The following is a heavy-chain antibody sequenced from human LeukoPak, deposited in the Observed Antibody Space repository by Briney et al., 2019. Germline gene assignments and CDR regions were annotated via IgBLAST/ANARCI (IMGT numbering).Heavy chain of an antibody. D-gene: IGHD6-13*01. CDR2: ISSSSGFI. V-gene: IGHV3-21*01. J-gene: IGHJ4*02. CDR3: ARGEAYSSSWCSVDY. CDR1: GFTFSSYS. Sequence: GGSLRLSCAASGFTFSSYSMNWVRQAPGKGLEWVSFISSSSGFIYYADLLQGRFTISRDNAKNSLYLQMNSLRAEDTAVYYCARGEAYSSSWCSVDYWGQGTLVTVSS.